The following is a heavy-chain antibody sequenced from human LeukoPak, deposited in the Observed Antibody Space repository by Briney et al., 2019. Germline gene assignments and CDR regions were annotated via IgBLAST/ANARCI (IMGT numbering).Heavy chain of an antibody. CDR2: MNPNSGNT. CDR1: GYTFTSYD. D-gene: IGHD6-19*01. Sequence: ASVKVSCKASGYTFTSYDINWVRQATGQGLEWMGWMNPNSGNTGYAQKFQGRVTITRNTSISTAYMELSSLRSEDTAVYYCARERNSSGWSYWGQGTLVTVSS. V-gene: IGHV1-8*03. CDR3: ARERNSSGWSY. J-gene: IGHJ4*02.